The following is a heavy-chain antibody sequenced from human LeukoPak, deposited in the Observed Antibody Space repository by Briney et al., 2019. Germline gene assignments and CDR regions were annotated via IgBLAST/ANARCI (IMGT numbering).Heavy chain of an antibody. Sequence: GGSLRLSCAASGFTFNNHRMTWVRQAPGKGLEWVANINQYGSEKYYVDSVKGRFTISRDNAKDSLYLQMSSLRAEDTGLYYCTRGGGPLDYWGQGTLVTVSS. CDR2: INQYGSEK. V-gene: IGHV3-7*01. CDR3: TRGGGPLDY. CDR1: GFTFNNHR. J-gene: IGHJ4*02. D-gene: IGHD3-16*01.